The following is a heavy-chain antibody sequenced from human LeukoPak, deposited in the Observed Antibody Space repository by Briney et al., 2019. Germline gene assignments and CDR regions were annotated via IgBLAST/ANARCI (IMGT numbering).Heavy chain of an antibody. CDR1: GGTFSSYA. Sequence: SVKASCKASGGTFSSYAISWVRQAPGQGLEWMGGIIPIFGTANYAQKFQGRVTITADESTSTAYMELSSLRSEDTAVYYCARGIWYSSSWGPPSYYFDYWGQGTLVTVSS. D-gene: IGHD6-13*01. CDR3: ARGIWYSSSWGPPSYYFDY. J-gene: IGHJ4*02. V-gene: IGHV1-69*13. CDR2: IIPIFGTA.